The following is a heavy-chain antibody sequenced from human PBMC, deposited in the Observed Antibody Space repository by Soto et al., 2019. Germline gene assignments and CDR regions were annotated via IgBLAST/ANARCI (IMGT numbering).Heavy chain of an antibody. J-gene: IGHJ4*02. CDR3: AKNFPTFYSSGWFLFDY. Sequence: SVKVSCKASGGTFSSYAISWVRQAPGQGLEWMGGIIPIFGTANYAQKFQGRVTITADESTSTAYMELSSLRSEDTAVYYCAKNFPTFYSSGWFLFDYWGQGTLVTVSS. CDR2: IIPIFGTA. D-gene: IGHD6-19*01. CDR1: GGTFSSYA. V-gene: IGHV1-69*13.